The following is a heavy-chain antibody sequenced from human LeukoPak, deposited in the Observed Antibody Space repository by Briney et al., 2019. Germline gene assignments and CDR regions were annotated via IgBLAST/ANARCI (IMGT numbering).Heavy chain of an antibody. J-gene: IGHJ2*01. V-gene: IGHV3-74*01. D-gene: IGHD1-26*01. CDR2: INSDGINT. Sequence: PGGSLRLSCAASGFTFSNYWMHWVRQAPGKGLVWVSRINSDGINTSYADSVKGRFTISRDNARNSLYLQMNSLRPEDMALYYCAKGGGTYSDWYFDLWGRGTVVIVSS. CDR3: AKGGGTYSDWYFDL. CDR1: GFTFSNYW.